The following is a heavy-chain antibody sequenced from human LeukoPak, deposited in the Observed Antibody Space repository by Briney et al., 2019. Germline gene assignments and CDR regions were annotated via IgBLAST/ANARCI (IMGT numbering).Heavy chain of an antibody. D-gene: IGHD5-18*01. CDR2: IYYSGST. J-gene: IGHJ4*02. Sequence: SETLSLTCTVSGGSISSSSYYWGWIRQPPGKGLEWIGSIYYSGSTYYNPSLKSRVTISVDTSKNQFSLKLSSVTTADTAVYFCARGGVGYGYWAYWGQGTLVTVSS. CDR1: GGSISSSSYY. CDR3: ARGGVGYGYWAY. V-gene: IGHV4-39*07.